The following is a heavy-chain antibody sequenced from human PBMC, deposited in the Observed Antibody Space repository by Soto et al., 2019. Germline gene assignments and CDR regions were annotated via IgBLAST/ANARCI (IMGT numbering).Heavy chain of an antibody. CDR2: IYYSGST. V-gene: IGHV4-39*01. CDR1: GGSISSSSYY. D-gene: IGHD3-9*01. J-gene: IGHJ4*02. Sequence: QLQLQESGPGLVKPSETLSLTCTVSGGSISSSSYYWGWIRQPPGKGLEWIGSIYYSGSTYYNPSLKSRVTISVDTSKNQFSLKLSSVTAADTAVYYCARRTPTRILTGYYKSDYWGQGTLVTVSS. CDR3: ARRTPTRILTGYYKSDY.